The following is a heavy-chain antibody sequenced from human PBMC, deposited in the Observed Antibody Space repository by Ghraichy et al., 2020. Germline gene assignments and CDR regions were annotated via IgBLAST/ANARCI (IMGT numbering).Heavy chain of an antibody. CDR1: GFTFSAHY. CDR3: ARDSSTALDV. Sequence: GESLNISCAASGFTFSAHYMDWVRQAPGKGLEWVSRTKAKAESYTTQYAASVKGRFSVSRDDSKNSLSLEMNSLKIEDTAVYYCARDSSTALDVWGQGTTVTVSS. J-gene: IGHJ6*02. V-gene: IGHV3-72*01. CDR2: TKAKAESYTT. D-gene: IGHD2-21*02.